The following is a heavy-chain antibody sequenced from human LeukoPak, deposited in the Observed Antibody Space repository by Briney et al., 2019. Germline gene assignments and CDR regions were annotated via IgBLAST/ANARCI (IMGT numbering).Heavy chain of an antibody. Sequence: ASETQSLTCTVSGGSISSSSYYWGWIRQPPGKGLEWIGSIYYSGSTYYNPSLKSRVTISVDTSKNQFSLKLSSVTAADTAVYYCARHVPGAAGILRWFDPWGQGTLVTVSS. V-gene: IGHV4-39*01. CDR1: GGSISSSSYY. CDR3: ARHVPGAAGILRWFDP. D-gene: IGHD6-13*01. CDR2: IYYSGST. J-gene: IGHJ5*02.